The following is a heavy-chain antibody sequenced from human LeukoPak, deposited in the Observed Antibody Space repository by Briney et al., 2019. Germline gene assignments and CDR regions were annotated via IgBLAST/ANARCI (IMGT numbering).Heavy chain of an antibody. Sequence: SVKGSCTAHRVTFTSYAMRWGRHAPVQGRVWMGRIISLLGIANYAQKLQGRVTSTADKSPSPAYMERSSVRAEDTAVYYCSRNPGPAILSGGPRLYYFHYWGQGTLVTVSS. CDR3: SRNPGPAILSGGPRLYYFHY. J-gene: IGHJ4*02. CDR2: IISLLGIA. CDR1: RVTFTSYA. V-gene: IGHV1-69*04. D-gene: IGHD3-10*02.